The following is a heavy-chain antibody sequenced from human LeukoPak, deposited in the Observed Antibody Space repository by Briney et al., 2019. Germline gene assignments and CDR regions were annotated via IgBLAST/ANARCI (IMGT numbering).Heavy chain of an antibody. CDR3: TRGYDIDV. J-gene: IGHJ6*02. Sequence: SETQSLTCTVSGGSLSNYYWSWIRQPPGKALEWIGYIYYTGTTKYSPSLKSRATISLDTSKNQFSLKLTSVTAADTALFFCTRGYDIDVWGQGTTVTVSS. V-gene: IGHV4-59*01. CDR2: IYYTGTT. CDR1: GGSLSNYY.